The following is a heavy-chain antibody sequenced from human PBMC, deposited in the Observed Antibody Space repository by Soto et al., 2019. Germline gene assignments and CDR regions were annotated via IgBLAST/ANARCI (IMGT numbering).Heavy chain of an antibody. CDR3: ARGAATKILVVMYDALEI. D-gene: IGHD3-22*01. V-gene: IGHV1-69*12. J-gene: IGHJ3*02. CDR1: GATLDTFINFG. Sequence: QVQLVQSGAEVKKPGSSVKVSCKASGATLDTFINFGITWVRRAPGQGLEWMGGIIPVFGTAHYAQKFQGRLTYSEKESTRTASRELSSLRSEDTAVYYCARGAATKILVVMYDALEIWGQGTMVTVSS. CDR2: IIPVFGTA.